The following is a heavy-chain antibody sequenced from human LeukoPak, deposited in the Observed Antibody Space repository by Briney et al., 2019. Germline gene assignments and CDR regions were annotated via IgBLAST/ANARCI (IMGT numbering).Heavy chain of an antibody. Sequence: SETLSLTCAVSGGSISSGGYSWGWIRQPPGKGLEWIGYIYHSGSTYYNPSPKSRVTISVDRSKNQFSLKLSPVTAADTAVYYCARVGGQSTTYFDYWGQGTLVTVSS. D-gene: IGHD3-16*01. V-gene: IGHV4-30-2*01. CDR2: IYHSGST. CDR1: GGSISSGGYS. CDR3: ARVGGQSTTYFDY. J-gene: IGHJ4*02.